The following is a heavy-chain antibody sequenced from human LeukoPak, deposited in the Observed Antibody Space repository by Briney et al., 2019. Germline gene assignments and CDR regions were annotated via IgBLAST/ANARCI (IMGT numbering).Heavy chain of an antibody. CDR1: GGSVSSGSYY. CDR2: IYYSGST. V-gene: IGHV4-39*01. D-gene: IGHD3-22*01. Sequence: SETLSLTCTVSGGSVSSGSYYWGWIRQPPGKGLEWIGSIYYSGSTYYNPSLKSRVTISVDTSKNQFSLKLSSVTAADTAVYYCARHPRWLLLRDWSLFDYWGQGTLVTVSS. J-gene: IGHJ4*02. CDR3: ARHPRWLLLRDWSLFDY.